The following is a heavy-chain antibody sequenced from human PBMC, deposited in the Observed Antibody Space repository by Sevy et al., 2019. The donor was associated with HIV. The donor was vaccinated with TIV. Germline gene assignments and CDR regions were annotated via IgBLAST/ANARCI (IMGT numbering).Heavy chain of an antibody. D-gene: IGHD6-6*01. CDR2: ISSSSSTI. CDR3: ARDSPSYYSSSHYYYGMDV. Sequence: GGSLRLSCAASGFTFSSYSMNWVRQAPGKGLEWVSYISSSSSTIYYADSVKGRFTISRDNAKNSLYLQMNSLRAEDTAVYYCARDSPSYYSSSHYYYGMDVWGQGTTVTVSS. V-gene: IGHV3-48*01. J-gene: IGHJ6*02. CDR1: GFTFSSYS.